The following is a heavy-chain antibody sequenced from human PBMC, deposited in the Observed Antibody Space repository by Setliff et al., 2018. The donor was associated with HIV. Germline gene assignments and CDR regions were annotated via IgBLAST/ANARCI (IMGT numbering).Heavy chain of an antibody. CDR3: ASGHGVCSGSYLAVYFDY. V-gene: IGHV4-34*01. CDR2: INHSGST. J-gene: IGHJ4*02. CDR1: GGSFSGYY. D-gene: IGHD1-26*01. Sequence: PSETLSLTCAVYGGSFSGYYWSWIRQPPGKGLEWIGEINHSGSTNYKPSLKSRVTISVDMSKNQVSLKVSHVTAADTAVYYCASGHGVCSGSYLAVYFDYWGQGTLVTVSS.